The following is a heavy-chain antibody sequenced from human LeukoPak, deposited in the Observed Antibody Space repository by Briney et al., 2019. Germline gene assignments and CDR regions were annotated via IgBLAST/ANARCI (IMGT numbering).Heavy chain of an antibody. CDR1: GYTFTSYG. CDR2: ISAYNGNT. Sequence: ASVTVSFKGSGYTFTSYGISWLRQAPGQGLEWMGWISAYNGNTNYAQKLQGRVTMTTDTSTSTAYMELRSLRSEDTAVYYCAGWDYYDSSGYLYYWGQGTLVTVSS. J-gene: IGHJ4*02. CDR3: AGWDYYDSSGYLYY. V-gene: IGHV1-18*01. D-gene: IGHD3-22*01.